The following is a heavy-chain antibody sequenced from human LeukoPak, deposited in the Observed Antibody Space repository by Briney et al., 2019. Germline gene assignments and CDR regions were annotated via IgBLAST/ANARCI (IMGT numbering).Heavy chain of an antibody. V-gene: IGHV1-18*01. J-gene: IGHJ4*02. Sequence: ASVKVSCKASGYTFTSYGISWVRQAPGQGLEWMGWISAYNGNTNYAQKLQGRVTMTTDTSTSTAYMELRSLGSDDTAVYYCARSPPALAAAGNFDYWGQGTLVTVSS. D-gene: IGHD6-13*01. CDR3: ARSPPALAAAGNFDY. CDR1: GYTFTSYG. CDR2: ISAYNGNT.